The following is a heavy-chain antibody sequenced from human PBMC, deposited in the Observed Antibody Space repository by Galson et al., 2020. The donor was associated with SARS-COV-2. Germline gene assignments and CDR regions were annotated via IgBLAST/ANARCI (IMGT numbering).Heavy chain of an antibody. J-gene: IGHJ3*02. Sequence: SVKVSCKASGGTFSSYAISWVRQAPGQGLEWMGGIIPIFGTANYAQKFQGRVTITADESTSTAYMELSSLRSEDTAVYYCARDQLITFGGVIALDQHDAFDIWGQGTMVTVSS. CDR3: ARDQLITFGGVIALDQHDAFDI. D-gene: IGHD3-16*02. CDR1: GGTFSSYA. CDR2: IIPIFGTA. V-gene: IGHV1-69*13.